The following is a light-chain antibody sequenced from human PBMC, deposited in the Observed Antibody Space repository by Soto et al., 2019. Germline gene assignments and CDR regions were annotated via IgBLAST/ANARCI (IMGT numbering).Light chain of an antibody. Sequence: DILMPQSPASLSASVGDIVTVTCRASQNIGTYLNWYQQQPGKAPKLLIYASSTWQSGVPPRFSGSGYGTDFTLTISSLQPEEFATYYCQQSSGIPYTFGQGTKADIK. V-gene: IGKV1-39*01. CDR3: QQSSGIPYT. J-gene: IGKJ2*01. CDR1: QNIGTY. CDR2: ASS.